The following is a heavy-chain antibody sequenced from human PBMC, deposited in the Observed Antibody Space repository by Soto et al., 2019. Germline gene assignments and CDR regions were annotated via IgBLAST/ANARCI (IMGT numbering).Heavy chain of an antibody. CDR1: GYTFTSYA. D-gene: IGHD5-12*01. CDR3: AREIRLAEARVNELAS. Sequence: ASVKVSGEAAGYTFTSYAVHCVRQAHWQRLERMGWINAGNGKTKYSQKFQGRVTITRETSASTAYMELSSLRSEDTAVYYCAREIRLAEARVNELASWRKGRLATDSS. V-gene: IGHV1-3*01. CDR2: INAGNGKT. J-gene: IGHJ1*01.